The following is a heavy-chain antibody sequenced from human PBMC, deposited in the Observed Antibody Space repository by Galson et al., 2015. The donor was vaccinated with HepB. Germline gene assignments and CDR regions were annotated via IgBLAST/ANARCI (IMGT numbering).Heavy chain of an antibody. J-gene: IGHJ6*02. CDR1: GFTVSGMY. Sequence: SLRLSCAASGFTVSGMYLSWVRQAPGKGLEWVSVIYVDGNTYYADSVKGRFTISRDNSKNTLFLQMNSLRAEDTAMYYCAKDQGDGYVNYYYYYGMDVWGQGTTVTVSS. D-gene: IGHD5-18*01. CDR2: IYVDGNT. CDR3: AKDQGDGYVNYYYYYGMDV. V-gene: IGHV3-66*02.